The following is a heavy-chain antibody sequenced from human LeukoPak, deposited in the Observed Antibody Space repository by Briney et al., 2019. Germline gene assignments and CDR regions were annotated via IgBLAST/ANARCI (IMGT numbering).Heavy chain of an antibody. CDR1: GFTFSSYG. CDR2: ISYDGSNK. Sequence: GGSLRLSCAASGFTFSSYGMHWVRQAPGKGLEWVAVISYDGSNKYYADSVKGRFTISRDNSKNTLYLQMNSLRAEDTAVYYCAKEYSSGWYDCWFDPWGQGTLVTVSS. J-gene: IGHJ5*02. CDR3: AKEYSSGWYDCWFDP. V-gene: IGHV3-30*18. D-gene: IGHD6-19*01.